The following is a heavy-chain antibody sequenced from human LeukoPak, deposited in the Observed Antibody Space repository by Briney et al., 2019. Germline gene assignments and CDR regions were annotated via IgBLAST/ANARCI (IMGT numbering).Heavy chain of an antibody. CDR1: GGSISSYY. CDR2: IYYSGST. CDR3: ARFTPQGYGWGGYNRFDP. Sequence: PSETLSLTCTVSGGSISSYYWNWIRQPPGKGLEWIGYIYYSGSTNYNPSLKSRVTISLDTSKNQFSLNLTSVTAADTAVYYCARFTPQGYGWGGYNRFDPWGQEPWSPSPQ. V-gene: IGHV4-59*01. D-gene: IGHD3-16*01. J-gene: IGHJ5*02.